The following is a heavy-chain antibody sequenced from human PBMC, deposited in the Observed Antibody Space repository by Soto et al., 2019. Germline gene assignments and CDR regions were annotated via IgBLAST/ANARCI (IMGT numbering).Heavy chain of an antibody. Sequence: QVQLVQSGAEVKKPGSSVKVSCKASGGTFSSYTISWVRQAPGQGLEWMGRIIPILGIANYAQKFQGRVTITADKSTSTAYMERSSLRSEDTAVYYCASIMSSGYYYGIDVWGQGTTVTVSS. CDR1: GGTFSSYT. CDR2: IIPILGIA. J-gene: IGHJ6*02. D-gene: IGHD3-10*01. V-gene: IGHV1-69*02. CDR3: ASIMSSGYYYGIDV.